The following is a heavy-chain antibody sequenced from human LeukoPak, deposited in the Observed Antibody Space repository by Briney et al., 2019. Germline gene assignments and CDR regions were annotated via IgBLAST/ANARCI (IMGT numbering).Heavy chain of an antibody. V-gene: IGHV3-74*01. CDR3: AREGSYYYYDSSGYYCGLFDY. J-gene: IGHJ4*02. CDR2: INSDGSST. Sequence: GGSLRLSCEASGFNLSSYWMHWVRQAPGKGLVWVSRINSDGSSTRYADSVKGRLTISRDSAKNTLYLQMNSLRAEDTAVYYCAREGSYYYYDSSGYYCGLFDYWGQGTLVTVSS. D-gene: IGHD3-22*01. CDR1: GFNLSSYW.